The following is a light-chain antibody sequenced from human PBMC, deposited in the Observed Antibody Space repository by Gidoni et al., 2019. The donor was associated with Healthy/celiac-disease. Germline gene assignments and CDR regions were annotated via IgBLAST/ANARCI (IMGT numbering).Light chain of an antibody. CDR3: QVWDSSSDHVV. CDR1: NIGSKS. CDR2: DDS. Sequence: SYVLTQPPSVSVAPGQTARITCGGNNIGSKSVHWYQQKPGQAPVLVVYDDSDRPSGHPERFSGSNSGNTATLTISRVEAGDEADYYCQVWDSSSDHVVFGGGTKLTVL. V-gene: IGLV3-21*02. J-gene: IGLJ2*01.